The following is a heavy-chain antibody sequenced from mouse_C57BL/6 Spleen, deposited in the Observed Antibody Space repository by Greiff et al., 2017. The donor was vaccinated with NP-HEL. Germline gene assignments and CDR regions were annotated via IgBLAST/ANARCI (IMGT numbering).Heavy chain of an antibody. V-gene: IGHV1-81*01. D-gene: IGHD1-1*01. J-gene: IGHJ1*03. CDR3: ARRLRGGSSYWYFDV. CDR2: IYPRSGNT. Sequence: QVQLQQSGAELARPGASVKLSCKASGYTFTSYGISWVKQRTGQGLEWIGEIYPRSGNTYYNEKFKGKATLTADKSSSTAYMELRSLTSEDSAVYFCARRLRGGSSYWYFDVWGTGTTVTVSS. CDR1: GYTFTSYG.